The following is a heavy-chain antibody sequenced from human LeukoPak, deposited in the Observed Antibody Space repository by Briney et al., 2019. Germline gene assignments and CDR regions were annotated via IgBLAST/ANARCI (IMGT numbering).Heavy chain of an antibody. CDR1: GGSISSYY. Sequence: SETLSLTCTVSGGSISSYYWSWIRQPPGKGLEWIGYIYYSGSTNYNPSLKSRVTISVDTFKNQFSLKLSSVTAADTAVYYCARSDPYFDYWGQGTLVTVSS. V-gene: IGHV4-59*01. J-gene: IGHJ4*02. CDR3: ARSDPYFDY. CDR2: IYYSGST.